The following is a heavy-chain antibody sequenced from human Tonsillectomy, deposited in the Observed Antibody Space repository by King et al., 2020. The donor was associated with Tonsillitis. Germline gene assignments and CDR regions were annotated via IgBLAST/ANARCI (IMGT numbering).Heavy chain of an antibody. CDR1: GYSFTSHW. Sequence: VQLVESGAEVKKPGESLKISCKGSGYSFTSHWIGWVRQMPGKGLEWMGILYPEDSDATYSPSFQGQVTISAAKSISTAYLQWRSLQASDTAMYYCVRRGLGEMATIDYWGQGTLVTVSS. J-gene: IGHJ4*02. CDR2: LYPEDSDA. CDR3: VRRGLGEMATIDY. D-gene: IGHD5-24*01. V-gene: IGHV5-51*01.